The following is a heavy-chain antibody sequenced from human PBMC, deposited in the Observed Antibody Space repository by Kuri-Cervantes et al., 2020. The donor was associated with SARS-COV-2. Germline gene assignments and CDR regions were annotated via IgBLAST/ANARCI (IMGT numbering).Heavy chain of an antibody. CDR1: GFTFSSYS. CDR2: ISSSSSYI. CDR3: ARDSSSRGNFDY. V-gene: IGHV3-21*01. J-gene: IGHJ4*02. D-gene: IGHD6-13*01. Sequence: ETLSLTCAASGFTFSSYSMNWVRQAPGKGLEWVSSISSSSSYIYYADSVKGRFTISRDNAKNSLYLQMNSLRAEDTAVYYCARDSSSRGNFDYWGQGTLVTVSS.